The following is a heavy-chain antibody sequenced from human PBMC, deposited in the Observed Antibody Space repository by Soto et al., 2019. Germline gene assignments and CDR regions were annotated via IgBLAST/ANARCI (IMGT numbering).Heavy chain of an antibody. V-gene: IGHV1-18*04. Sequence: QVQLVQSGGEVKKPGASVNVSCKASGYTFTSYGICWVRQAPGQGLEWMGWVSSNNGNTEYAQKIQDRVTMTTDTSTNTAYMELRNLRSDDTAIYYCARDGRFSRGCDFWGQGTLLTVSS. CDR2: VSSNNGNT. D-gene: IGHD2-15*01. CDR3: ARDGRFSRGCDF. CDR1: GYTFTSYG. J-gene: IGHJ4*02.